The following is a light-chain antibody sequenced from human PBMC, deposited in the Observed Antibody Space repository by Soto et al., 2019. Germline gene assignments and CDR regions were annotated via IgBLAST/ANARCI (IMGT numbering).Light chain of an antibody. CDR1: QSVSSN. CDR3: QQYGSSPPET. CDR2: GAS. J-gene: IGKJ5*01. V-gene: IGKV3-20*01. Sequence: ETVMTQSPATLSVSPGERATLSCRASQSVSSNLVWYQQKPGQAPRLLIYGASSRATGIPDRFSGSGSGTDFTLTISRLEPEDFAVYYCQQYGSSPPETFGQGTRLESK.